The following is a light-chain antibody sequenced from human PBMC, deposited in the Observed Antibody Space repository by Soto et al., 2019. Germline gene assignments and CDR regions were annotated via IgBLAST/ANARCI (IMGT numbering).Light chain of an antibody. CDR2: GIS. Sequence: EIVLTQSPATLSLSPGERATLSCRASQSINNYLAWYQQKPGQAPRLLMYGISRRATGIPDRFSGSGSGTDFTLTITRLEPEDFAVYYCQQYVTSSPRTFGQGTKVEIK. J-gene: IGKJ1*01. V-gene: IGKV3-20*01. CDR1: QSINNY. CDR3: QQYVTSSPRT.